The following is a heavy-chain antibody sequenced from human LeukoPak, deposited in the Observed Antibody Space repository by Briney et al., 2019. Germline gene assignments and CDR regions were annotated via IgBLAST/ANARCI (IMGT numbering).Heavy chain of an antibody. CDR3: ARELH. CDR1: GFSVSSNY. CDR2: IYSGGST. D-gene: IGHD1-26*01. V-gene: IGHV3-66*02. J-gene: IGHJ4*02. Sequence: QPGGSLRLSCAASGFSVSSNYMSWVRQAPGKGLEWVTIIYSGGSTYYADSVMGRFTISRDNSKNTLYLQMNSLRVEDTAVYYCARELHWGQGTLVTVSS.